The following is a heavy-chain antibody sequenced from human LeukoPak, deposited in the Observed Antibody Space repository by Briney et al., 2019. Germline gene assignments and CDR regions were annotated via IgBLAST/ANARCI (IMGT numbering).Heavy chain of an antibody. J-gene: IGHJ4*02. CDR3: ARGGFSGYAPFDY. Sequence: GGSLRLSCAASGFTFSSYSMNWVRQAPGKGLEWVSSISSGSSYIYYADSVKGRFTISRDNAKNSLYLQMNSLRAEDTAVYFCARGGFSGYAPFDYWGQGTLVTVSS. CDR1: GFTFSSYS. CDR2: ISSGSSYI. V-gene: IGHV3-21*01. D-gene: IGHD5-12*01.